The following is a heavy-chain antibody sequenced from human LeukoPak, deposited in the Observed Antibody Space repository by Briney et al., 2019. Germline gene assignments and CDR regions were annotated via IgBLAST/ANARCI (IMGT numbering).Heavy chain of an antibody. CDR3: ARDSRVGATLSAFDI. J-gene: IGHJ3*02. Sequence: SETLSLTCTVSGGSISSSSYYWGWIRQPPGKGLEWIGTIYYSGSTYYNPSLKGRVTISVDTSKNHFSLRLSSVTAADTAVYYCARDSRVGATLSAFDIWGQGTMVTVSS. CDR2: IYYSGST. V-gene: IGHV4-39*07. D-gene: IGHD1-26*01. CDR1: GGSISSSSYY.